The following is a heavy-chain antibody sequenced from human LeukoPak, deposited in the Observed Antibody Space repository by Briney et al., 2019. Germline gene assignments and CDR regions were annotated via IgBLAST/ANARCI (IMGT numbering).Heavy chain of an antibody. CDR3: ARGARWTMIVVVINDAFDI. V-gene: IGHV3-7*01. Sequence: GGSLRLSCVASGFTFSDYYMSWVRQPPGKGLEWVANIKQDGREKYYVDSVKGRFTISRDNAKNSLYLQVNSLRAEDTAVYYCARGARWTMIVVVINDAFDIWGQGTMVTVSS. D-gene: IGHD3-22*01. J-gene: IGHJ3*02. CDR1: GFTFSDYY. CDR2: IKQDGREK.